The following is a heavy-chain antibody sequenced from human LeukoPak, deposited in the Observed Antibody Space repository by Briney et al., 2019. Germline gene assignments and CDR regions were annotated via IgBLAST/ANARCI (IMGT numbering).Heavy chain of an antibody. D-gene: IGHD3-3*01. CDR2: TYYRSKWYN. Sequence: SQTLSLTCAISGDSVSSNSAAWNWIRQSPSRGLEWLGRTYYRSKWYNDYAVSVKSRITINPDTSKNQFSLQLNSVTPEDTAVYYCARGLLTYYDFWSGYQNGFFDYWGQGTLVTVSS. CDR1: GDSVSSNSAA. J-gene: IGHJ4*02. V-gene: IGHV6-1*01. CDR3: ARGLLTYYDFWSGYQNGFFDY.